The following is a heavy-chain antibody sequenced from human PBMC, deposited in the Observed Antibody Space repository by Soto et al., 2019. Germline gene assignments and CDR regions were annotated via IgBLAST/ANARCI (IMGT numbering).Heavy chain of an antibody. Sequence: PGGSLRLSCAASGFTVSSNYMSWVRQAPGKGLEWVSVIYSGGSTYYADSVKGRFTTSRDNSKNTLYLQMNSLRAEDTAVYYCARDFLRGSYYYGMDVWGQGTTVTVSS. J-gene: IGHJ6*02. CDR2: IYSGGST. V-gene: IGHV3-53*01. CDR1: GFTVSSNY. CDR3: ARDFLRGSYYYGMDV. D-gene: IGHD1-26*01.